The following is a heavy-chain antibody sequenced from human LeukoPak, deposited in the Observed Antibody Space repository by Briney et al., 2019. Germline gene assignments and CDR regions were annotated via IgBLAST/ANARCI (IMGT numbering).Heavy chain of an antibody. CDR1: GFTFSSYA. J-gene: IGHJ4*02. V-gene: IGHV3-23*01. D-gene: IGHD3-3*01. Sequence: PGGSLRLSCAASGFTFSSYAMSWVRQAPGKGLEWVSVISGSGDSTHYTDSVKGRFTISRDNSKNTVYLQMNSLRAEDTAVYYCARDGGSPAYYDFWSGYRGSYFDYWGQGTLVTVSS. CDR3: ARDGGSPAYYDFWSGYRGSYFDY. CDR2: ISGSGDST.